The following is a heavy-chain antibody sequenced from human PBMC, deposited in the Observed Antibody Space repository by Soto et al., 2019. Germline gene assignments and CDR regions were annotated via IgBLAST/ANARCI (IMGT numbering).Heavy chain of an antibody. Sequence: ASVKVSCKASGYTFTSSGISWVRQAPGQGLEWMGWISAYNGNTNYAQELQGRVTMTTDTSTSTAYMELRSLRSDDTAVYYCARSLTKGSKVVTAIRVIDYWGQGTLVTVSS. CDR2: ISAYNGNT. V-gene: IGHV1-18*01. CDR3: ARSLTKGSKVVTAIRVIDY. CDR1: GYTFTSSG. J-gene: IGHJ4*02. D-gene: IGHD2-21*02.